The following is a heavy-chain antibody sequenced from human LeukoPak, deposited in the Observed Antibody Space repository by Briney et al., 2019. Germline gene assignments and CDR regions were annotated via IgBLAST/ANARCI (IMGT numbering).Heavy chain of an antibody. Sequence: SVKVSCKASAYTFKAYYIHWVRQAPGQGVEWMGWVNPNNGATNYAQKFQGRVTLTRDTSINTAYMELSRLTSDDTAVYYCARGDIYCSGGVCYRWFDPWGQGTLVTVSS. V-gene: IGHV1-2*02. D-gene: IGHD2-15*01. J-gene: IGHJ5*02. CDR1: AYTFKAYY. CDR2: VNPNNGAT. CDR3: ARGDIYCSGGVCYRWFDP.